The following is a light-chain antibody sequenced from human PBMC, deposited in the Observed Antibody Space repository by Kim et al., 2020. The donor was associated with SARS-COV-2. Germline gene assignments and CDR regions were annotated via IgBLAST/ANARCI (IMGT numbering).Light chain of an antibody. Sequence: SSELTQPPSVSVAPGKTATITCGGDNIGSKSVHWYQQRPGQAPAVVLYDDADRPSGIPERFSGSNSGTTATLTISRVETGDEADYFCQVWDSTTDHYVFG. V-gene: IGLV3-21*03. CDR3: QVWDSTTDHYV. CDR1: NIGSKS. CDR2: DDA. J-gene: IGLJ1*01.